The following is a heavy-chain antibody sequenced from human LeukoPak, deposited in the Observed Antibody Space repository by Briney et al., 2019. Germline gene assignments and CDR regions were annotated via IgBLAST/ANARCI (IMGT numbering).Heavy chain of an antibody. V-gene: IGHV1-18*01. CDR1: GYTFTSYG. CDR3: ARNGPYTSGGSYYFDY. CDR2: INAYNGNT. J-gene: IGHJ4*02. Sequence: GASVKVSCKASGYTFTSYGISWVRQAPGQGLEWMGWINAYNGNTNYAQKLQGRVTMTTDTSTSTAYMELRSLRSDDTAVYYCARNGPYTSGGSYYFDYWGQGTLVTVSS. D-gene: IGHD3-16*01.